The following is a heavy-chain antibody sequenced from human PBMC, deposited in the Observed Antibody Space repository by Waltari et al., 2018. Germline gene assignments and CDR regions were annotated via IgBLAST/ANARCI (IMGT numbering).Heavy chain of an antibody. CDR3: ARDRGRIAARPSYYFDY. J-gene: IGHJ4*02. CDR1: FTGYY. V-gene: IGHV1-2*02. D-gene: IGHD6-6*01. CDR2: INPNSVGT. Sequence: FTGYYMHWVRQAPGQGLEWMGWINPNSVGTNYAQKFQGRVTMTRDTSISTAYMELSRLRSDDTAVYYCARDRGRIAARPSYYFDYWGQGTLVTVSS.